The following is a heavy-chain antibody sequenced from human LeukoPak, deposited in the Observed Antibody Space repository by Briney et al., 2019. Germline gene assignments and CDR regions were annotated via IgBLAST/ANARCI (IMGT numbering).Heavy chain of an antibody. V-gene: IGHV3-7*03. CDR3: ARSLPYGTTWYGRSDF. J-gene: IGHJ4*02. CDR2: IRQDGDTK. D-gene: IGHD6-13*01. Sequence: GGSLRLSCAASGFPFNAYWMTWVRQAPGRGLEWVANIRQDGDTKYYVDSVKGRFTISRDNAMNSLYLQMNSLRAEDTAIYYCARSLPYGTTWYGRSDFWGQGTLVTVSS. CDR1: GFPFNAYW.